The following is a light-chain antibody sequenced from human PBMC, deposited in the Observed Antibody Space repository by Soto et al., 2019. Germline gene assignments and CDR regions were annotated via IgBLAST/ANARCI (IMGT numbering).Light chain of an antibody. CDR1: QSVSSY. CDR2: DAP. CDR3: QQRSNWLYT. J-gene: IGKJ2*01. V-gene: IGKV3-11*01. Sequence: EIVLTQSPATLSLSPGERATLSCRASQSVSSYLAWYQQKPGQAPRLLIYDAPNRATGIPARFSGSGSGTDFTLTISSLEPEDFAVYYCQQRSNWLYTFGQGTKVDIK.